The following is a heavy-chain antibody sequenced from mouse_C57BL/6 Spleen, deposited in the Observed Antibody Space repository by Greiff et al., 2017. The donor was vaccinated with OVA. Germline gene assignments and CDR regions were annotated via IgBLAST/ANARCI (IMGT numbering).Heavy chain of an antibody. Sequence: VQLQQSGPELVKPGASVKISCTASGYSFTGYYMNWVKQSPEKSLEWIGEINPSTGGTTYNQKFKAKATLTVDKSSSTAYRQLKSLTSEDSAVYYCARRGYYVNYFDYWGQGTTLTVSS. V-gene: IGHV1-42*01. CDR3: ARRGYYVNYFDY. CDR2: INPSTGGT. D-gene: IGHD2-1*01. J-gene: IGHJ2*01. CDR1: GYSFTGYY.